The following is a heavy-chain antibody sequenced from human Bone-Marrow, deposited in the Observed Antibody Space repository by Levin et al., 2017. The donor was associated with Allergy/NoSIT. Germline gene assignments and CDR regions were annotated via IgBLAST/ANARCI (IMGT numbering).Heavy chain of an antibody. Sequence: GESLKISCAASGFTFSSYGMHWVRQAPGKGLEWVAVISYDGSNKYYADSVKGRFTISRDNSKNTLYLQMNSLRAEDTAVYYCAKLSTLRLRSDAFDIWGQGTMVTVSS. V-gene: IGHV3-30*18. D-gene: IGHD3-16*01. CDR2: ISYDGSNK. J-gene: IGHJ3*02. CDR3: AKLSTLRLRSDAFDI. CDR1: GFTFSSYG.